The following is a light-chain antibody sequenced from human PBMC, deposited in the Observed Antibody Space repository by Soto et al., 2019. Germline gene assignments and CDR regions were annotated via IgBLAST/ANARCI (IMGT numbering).Light chain of an antibody. Sequence: QSVLTQPPSASGTPGQRVTISCSGSSSNIGSNYVYWYQQLPGTAPKLLIYRNNQRPSGVPDRFSGSESGTSASLAISGLRSEDEAYYYCAAWDDSLSGPVFGGGTQLTVL. CDR3: AAWDDSLSGPV. J-gene: IGLJ7*01. CDR2: RNN. V-gene: IGLV1-47*01. CDR1: SSNIGSNY.